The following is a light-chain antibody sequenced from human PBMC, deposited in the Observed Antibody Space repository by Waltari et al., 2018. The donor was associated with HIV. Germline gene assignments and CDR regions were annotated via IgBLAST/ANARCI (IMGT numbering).Light chain of an antibody. CDR2: EVS. J-gene: IGLJ3*02. Sequence: FALTQPAPVSGSLGQRITIPGPEPSIDVGGLNLVPWYKQHPGKAPKLMIYEVSKRPSGVSNRFSGSKSGNTASLTISGLQAEDEADYYCCSYAGSSTLVFGGGTKLTVL. CDR3: CSYAGSSTLV. CDR1: SIDVGGLNL. V-gene: IGLV2-23*02.